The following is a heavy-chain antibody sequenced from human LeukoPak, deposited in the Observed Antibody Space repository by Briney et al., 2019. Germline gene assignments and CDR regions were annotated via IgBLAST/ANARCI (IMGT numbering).Heavy chain of an antibody. D-gene: IGHD6-13*01. V-gene: IGHV4-59*01. CDR2: IYYSGAT. J-gene: IGHJ4*02. CDR3: ARGGSFPIAAAGEFDY. CDR1: GGSISTYY. Sequence: ETLSLTCTVSGGSISTYYWNWIRQPPGKGLEWIGYIYYSGATNYNPSLKSRVTISVDTSKNQFSLKLSSVTAADTAVYYCARGGSFPIAAAGEFDYWGQGTLVTVSS.